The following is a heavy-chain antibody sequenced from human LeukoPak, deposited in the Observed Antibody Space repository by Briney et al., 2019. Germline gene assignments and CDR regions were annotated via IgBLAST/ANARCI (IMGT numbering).Heavy chain of an antibody. V-gene: IGHV3-74*01. J-gene: IGHJ4*02. CDR1: GFTFSSYW. D-gene: IGHD3-22*01. Sequence: GGSLRLSCAASGFTFSSYWMHWVRQTPGKGLVWVSRINSDGSSTSYADSVKGRFTISRDNAKNSLYLQMNSLRAEDTAVYYCARESDVTMIVVATWENDYWGQGTLVTVSS. CDR3: ARESDVTMIVVATWENDY. CDR2: INSDGSST.